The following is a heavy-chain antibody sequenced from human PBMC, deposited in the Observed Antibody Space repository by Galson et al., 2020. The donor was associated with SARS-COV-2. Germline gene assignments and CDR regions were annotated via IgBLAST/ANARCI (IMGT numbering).Heavy chain of an antibody. V-gene: IGHV1-2*06. CDR3: ARDIGFGELLNWFDP. CDR1: GYTFTGHY. CDR2: INPNSGGT. D-gene: IGHD3-10*01. J-gene: IGHJ5*02. Sequence: ASVKVSCKASGYTFTGHYMHWVRQAPGQGLEWMGRINPNSGGTNYAQKFQGRVTMTRDTSISTAYMELSRLRSDDTAVYYCARDIGFGELLNWFDPWAREPWSPSPQ.